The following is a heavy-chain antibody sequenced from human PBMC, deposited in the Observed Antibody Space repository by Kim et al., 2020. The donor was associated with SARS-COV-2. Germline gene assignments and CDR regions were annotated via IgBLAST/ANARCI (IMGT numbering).Heavy chain of an antibody. CDR3: ARSLPDDAFDI. J-gene: IGHJ3*02. Sequence: NYNPPLKSRVTISVDTSKNQFSLKLSSVTAADTAVYYCARSLPDDAFDIWGQGTMVTVSS. D-gene: IGHD3-10*01. V-gene: IGHV4-4*09.